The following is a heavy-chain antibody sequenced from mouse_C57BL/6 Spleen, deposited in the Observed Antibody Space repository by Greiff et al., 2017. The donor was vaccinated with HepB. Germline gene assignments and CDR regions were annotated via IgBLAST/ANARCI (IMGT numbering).Heavy chain of an antibody. D-gene: IGHD1-1*01. CDR1: GYTFTSYW. J-gene: IGHJ1*03. Sequence: QVQLQQPGAELVKPGASVKLSCKASGYTFTSYWMHWVKQRPGRGLEWIGRIDPNSGGTKYNEKFKSKATLTVDKPSSTAYMQLISLTSEDSAVYYCARHSYYGSSSGYFDVWGTGTTVTVSS. V-gene: IGHV1-72*01. CDR2: IDPNSGGT. CDR3: ARHSYYGSSSGYFDV.